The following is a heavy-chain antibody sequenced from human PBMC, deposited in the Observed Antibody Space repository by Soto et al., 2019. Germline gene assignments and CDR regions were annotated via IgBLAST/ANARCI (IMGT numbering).Heavy chain of an antibody. Sequence: SETLSLTCAVYGGSFSGYYWSWIRHPPGKGLEWIGEINHSGSTNYNPSLKSRVTISVDTSKNQFSLKLSSVTAADTAVYYCARVTLKGMYYGMEVWGQGTTVTVSS. CDR1: GGSFSGYY. V-gene: IGHV4-34*01. CDR2: INHSGST. CDR3: ARVTLKGMYYGMEV. J-gene: IGHJ6*02.